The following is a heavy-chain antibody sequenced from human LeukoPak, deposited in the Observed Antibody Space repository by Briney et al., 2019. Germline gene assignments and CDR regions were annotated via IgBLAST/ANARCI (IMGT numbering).Heavy chain of an antibody. Sequence: DPSQTLSLTCTVSGGSISSGSYYWSWIRQPAGKGLEWIGRIYTSGSTNYNPSLKSRVTISVDTSKNQFSLKLSSVTAADTAVYYCARAKIQEVPAAMGYYYYYMDVWGKGTTVTISS. V-gene: IGHV4-61*02. CDR2: IYTSGST. CDR3: ARAKIQEVPAAMGYYYYYMDV. D-gene: IGHD2-2*01. J-gene: IGHJ6*03. CDR1: GGSISSGSYY.